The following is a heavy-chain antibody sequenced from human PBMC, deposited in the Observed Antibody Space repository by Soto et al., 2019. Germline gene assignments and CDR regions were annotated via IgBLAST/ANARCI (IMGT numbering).Heavy chain of an antibody. CDR1: GGSISSYY. J-gene: IGHJ3*02. D-gene: IGHD3-3*01. V-gene: IGHV4-59*01. Sequence: ETLSLTCTVSGGSISSYYWSCIRQPPGKGLEWIGYIYYSGSTNYNPSLKSRVTISVDTSKNQFSLKLSSVTAADTAVYYCARGYYDFWSGSSDAFDIWGQGTMVTVSS. CDR2: IYYSGST. CDR3: ARGYYDFWSGSSDAFDI.